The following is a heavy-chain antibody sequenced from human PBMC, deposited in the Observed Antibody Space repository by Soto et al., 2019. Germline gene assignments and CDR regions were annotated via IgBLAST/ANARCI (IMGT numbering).Heavy chain of an antibody. V-gene: IGHV4-39*01. CDR1: GGSISSSSYY. CDR3: ARVGPGIAVAGTFLPQDDY. Sequence: QLQLQESGPGLVKPSETLSLTCTVSGGSISSSSYYWGWIRQPPGKGLEWIGSIYYSGSTYYNPSRKSRVTISVDTSKHQFSLKLSSVTAADTAVYYCARVGPGIAVAGTFLPQDDYWGLGTLVTVSS. D-gene: IGHD6-19*01. CDR2: IYYSGST. J-gene: IGHJ4*02.